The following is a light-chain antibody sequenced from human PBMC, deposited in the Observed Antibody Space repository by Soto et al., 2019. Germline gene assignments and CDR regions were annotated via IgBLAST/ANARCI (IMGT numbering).Light chain of an antibody. J-gene: IGKJ1*01. CDR2: KAS. CDR1: QTISTW. V-gene: IGKV1-5*03. CDR3: QQYNDYPWT. Sequence: DIQMTQSPSTLSAFVGDKVTITCRASQTISTWLAWYQQKPGKAPKLLIYKASSLESGVPSRFSGSGSGTEFTLTISSLQPDDYAAYFCQQYNDYPWTFGQGTNVEIK.